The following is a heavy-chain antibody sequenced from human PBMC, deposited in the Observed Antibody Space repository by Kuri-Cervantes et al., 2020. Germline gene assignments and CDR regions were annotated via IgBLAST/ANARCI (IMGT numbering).Heavy chain of an antibody. J-gene: IGHJ4*02. V-gene: IGHV3-43D*04. CDR3: ARRWAGATPKAGVDY. CDR1: GFTFDDYA. D-gene: IGHD1-26*01. Sequence: GESLKISCAASGFTFDDYAMHWVRQAPGKGLEWVSLISWDGGSTYYVDSVKGRFTISRDNAKNSLYLQMNSLRAEDTAVYYCARRWAGATPKAGVDYWGQGTLVTVSS. CDR2: ISWDGGST.